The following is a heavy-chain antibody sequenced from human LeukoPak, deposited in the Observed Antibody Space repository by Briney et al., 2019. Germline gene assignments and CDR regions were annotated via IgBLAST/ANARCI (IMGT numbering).Heavy chain of an antibody. D-gene: IGHD2-15*01. CDR2: IYYSGST. CDR1: GGSISSSSYY. V-gene: IGHV4-39*01. J-gene: IGHJ4*02. CDR3: ARQGYCSGGSCYFSVDY. Sequence: PETLSLTCTVSGGSISSSSYYWGWIRQPPGKGLEWIGSIYYSGSTYYNPSLKSRVTISVDTSKNQFSLKLSSVTAADTAVYYCARQGYCSGGSCYFSVDYWGQGTLVTVSS.